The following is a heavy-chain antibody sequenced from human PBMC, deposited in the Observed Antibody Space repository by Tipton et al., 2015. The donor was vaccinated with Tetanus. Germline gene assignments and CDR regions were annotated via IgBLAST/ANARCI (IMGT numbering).Heavy chain of an antibody. V-gene: IGHV1-18*01. CDR2: ISAYNGNT. CDR3: ARSIAVAGFYYYYGMDV. CDR1: GYTFTSYG. D-gene: IGHD6-19*01. Sequence: QLVQSGAEVKKPGASVKVSCKASGYTFTSYGISWVRQAPGQGLEWMGWISAYNGNTNYAQKLQGRVTMTTDTSTSTAYMELRSLRSDDTAVYYCARSIAVAGFYYYYGMDVWGQGTTVTVSS. J-gene: IGHJ6*02.